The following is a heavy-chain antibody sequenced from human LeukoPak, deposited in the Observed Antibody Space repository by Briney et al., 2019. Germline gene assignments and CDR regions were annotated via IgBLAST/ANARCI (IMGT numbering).Heavy chain of an antibody. J-gene: IGHJ4*02. CDR2: ITHSGST. V-gene: IGHV4-34*01. CDR3: ARQGVVVEEHFDY. D-gene: IGHD2-15*01. CDR1: GGSFSGYY. Sequence: SETLSLTCAVYGGSFSGYYWSWIRQPPGKGLEWIGEITHSGSTNYNPSLKSRVTISVDTSKNQSSLKLSSVTAADTAVYYCARQGVVVEEHFDYWGQGTLVTVSS.